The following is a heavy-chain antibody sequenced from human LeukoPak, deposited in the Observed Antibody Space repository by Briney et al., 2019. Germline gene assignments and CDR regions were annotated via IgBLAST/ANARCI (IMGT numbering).Heavy chain of an antibody. CDR3: TRSTSYHCDS. Sequence: AGGSLRLSCAASGFTVSTNYLSWVRQAPRKGLEWVSVIYAGGAAYYADYVKGRFTISRATSTNTPILQMHSLRVEDTAVYYFTRSTSYHCDSWGRGNLVSVSS. J-gene: IGHJ4*02. D-gene: IGHD2-2*01. CDR1: GFTVSTNY. V-gene: IGHV3-53*01. CDR2: IYAGGAA.